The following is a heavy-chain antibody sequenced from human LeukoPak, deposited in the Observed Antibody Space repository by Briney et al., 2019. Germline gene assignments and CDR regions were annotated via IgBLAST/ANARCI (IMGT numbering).Heavy chain of an antibody. CDR2: IYYIGST. Sequence: SETLSLTCTVSVDSISSYYWSWLRQPPGKGLEWIGYIYYIGSTNYNPSLKSRVTMSVDTSKNQFSLKLSSVTAADTAVYYCAREGRSATDGYGGQGTLVSVSS. CDR1: VDSISSYY. CDR3: AREGRSATDGY. V-gene: IGHV4-59*12. J-gene: IGHJ4*02. D-gene: IGHD3-16*01.